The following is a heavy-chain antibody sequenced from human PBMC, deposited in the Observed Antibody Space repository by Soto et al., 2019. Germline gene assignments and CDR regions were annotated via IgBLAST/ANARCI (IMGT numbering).Heavy chain of an antibody. J-gene: IGHJ4*02. CDR2: IYHSVST. CDR1: GGSISSGGYS. Sequence: SETLCLTCAVSGGSISSGGYSWSWIRQPPGKGLEWIGYIYHSVSTYYNPSLKSRVTISVDRSRNQLSLKRSSVTAADTAVYYSARGRHGSGSYHALFIKPRKRSAESIDYSGPGTLLTVFS. CDR3: ARGRHGSGSYHALFIKPRKRSAESIDY. V-gene: IGHV4-30-2*01. D-gene: IGHD3-10*01.